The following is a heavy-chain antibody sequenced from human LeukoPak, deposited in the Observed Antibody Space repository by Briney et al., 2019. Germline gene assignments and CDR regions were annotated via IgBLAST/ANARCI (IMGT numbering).Heavy chain of an antibody. Sequence: GGSLRLSCAASGFTVSSNYMSWVRQAPGKGLEWVSVIYSGGSTYYADSVKGRFTISRDNSKNTLYLQMNSLSAEDTAVYYCARSMAGITGVFDYWGQGTLVTVSS. V-gene: IGHV3-53*01. CDR1: GFTVSSNY. CDR3: ARSMAGITGVFDY. CDR2: IYSGGST. D-gene: IGHD6-19*01. J-gene: IGHJ4*02.